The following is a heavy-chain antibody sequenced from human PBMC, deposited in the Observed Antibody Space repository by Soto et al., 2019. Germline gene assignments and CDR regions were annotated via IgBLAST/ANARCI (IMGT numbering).Heavy chain of an antibody. CDR2: ISNSGST. V-gene: IGHV4-30-4*02. CDR1: GGSVTSDEDY. CDR3: ARDFYPLAYYFDY. J-gene: IGHJ4*02. Sequence: SETLSLTCTVSGGSVTSDEDYWTWIRQSPGKGLEWIGYISNSGSTGYNPSLKTRLSMSVDRSKNQFTLRHDDTAVYYCARDFYPLAYYFDYWGQGTLVTVSS.